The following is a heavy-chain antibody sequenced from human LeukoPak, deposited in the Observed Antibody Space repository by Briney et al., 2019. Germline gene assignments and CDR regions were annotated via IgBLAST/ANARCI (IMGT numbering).Heavy chain of an antibody. J-gene: IGHJ3*02. CDR1: GGSISSYY. D-gene: IGHD3-3*01. CDR2: IYYSGST. Sequence: SETLSLTCAVSGGSISSYYWGWIRQPPGKGLEWIGSIYYSGSTYYNPSLKSRVTISVDTSKNQFSLKLSSVTAADTAVYYCARHHYDFRSDAFDIWGQGTMVTVSS. V-gene: IGHV4-39*01. CDR3: ARHHYDFRSDAFDI.